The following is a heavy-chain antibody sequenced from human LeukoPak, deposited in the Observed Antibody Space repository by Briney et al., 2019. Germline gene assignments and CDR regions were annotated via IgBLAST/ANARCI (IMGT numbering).Heavy chain of an antibody. V-gene: IGHV4-31*03. CDR3: ARDVGFCSGGNCYPYSWFDP. CDR1: GGSITNDNYF. D-gene: IGHD2-15*01. CDR2: IYYSGNT. J-gene: IGHJ5*02. Sequence: SQTLSLICTVSGGSITNDNYFWSWIRPYPGKGLEWIGYIYYSGNTYYNPSLKSRVTMSVGTSKNQFSLKLTSMTAADTAVYHCARDVGFCSGGNCYPYSWFDPWGQGTLVTVSS.